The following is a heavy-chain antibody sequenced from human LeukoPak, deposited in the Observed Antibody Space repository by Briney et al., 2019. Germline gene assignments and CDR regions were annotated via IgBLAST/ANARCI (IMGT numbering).Heavy chain of an antibody. J-gene: IGHJ4*02. CDR1: GYSFTSYW. D-gene: IGHD3-3*01. Sequence: GESLKISCKGSGYSFTSYWIGWVRQMPGKGLEWMGIIYPGDSDTRYSPSFQGQVTISADKSISTAYLQWSSLKASDTAMYYCARVGTYYDFWSGYYGPDYWGQGTLATVSS. V-gene: IGHV5-51*01. CDR2: IYPGDSDT. CDR3: ARVGTYYDFWSGYYGPDY.